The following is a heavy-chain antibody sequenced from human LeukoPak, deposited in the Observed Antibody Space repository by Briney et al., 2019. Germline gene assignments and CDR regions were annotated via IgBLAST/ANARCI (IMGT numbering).Heavy chain of an antibody. CDR1: GGSISSGSYY. V-gene: IGHV4-61*02. J-gene: IGHJ4*02. Sequence: SQTLSLTCTVSGGSISSGSYYWSWIRQPAGKGLEWIGRIYTSGSTNYNPSLQSRVTISVRTSKNQFSLKLTSVTAADTAVYYCVRGYSYAFDYWGRGTLVTVSS. CDR2: IYTSGST. CDR3: VRGYSYAFDY. D-gene: IGHD5-18*01.